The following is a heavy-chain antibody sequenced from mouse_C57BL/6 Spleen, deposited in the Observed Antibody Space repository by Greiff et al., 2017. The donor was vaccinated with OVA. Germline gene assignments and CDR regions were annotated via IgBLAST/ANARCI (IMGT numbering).Heavy chain of an antibody. CDR2: IDPSDSYT. CDR3: AIITTAVAFDY. D-gene: IGHD1-1*01. Sequence: QVQLQQPGAELVKPGASVKLSCKASGYTFTSYWMQWVKQRPGQGLEWIGEIDPSDSYTNYNQKFKGKATLTVDTSASTDYMQLSSLTSEDSAVYYCAIITTAVAFDYWGKGTTLTVSS. CDR1: GYTFTSYW. J-gene: IGHJ2*01. V-gene: IGHV1-50*01.